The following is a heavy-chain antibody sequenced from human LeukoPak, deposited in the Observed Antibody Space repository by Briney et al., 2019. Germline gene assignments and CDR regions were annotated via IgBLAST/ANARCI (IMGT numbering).Heavy chain of an antibody. Sequence: SETLSLTCTVSGGSISSYYWSWIRQPPGKGLEWIGYIYYSGSTNYNPSLKSRVTISVDTSKNQFSLKLSSVTAADTAVYYCARETGYQLLGFGYYYYYMDVGGKGPTVPVPS. CDR3: ARETGYQLLGFGYYYYYMDV. CDR2: IYYSGST. CDR1: GGSISSYY. D-gene: IGHD2-2*01. V-gene: IGHV4-59*01. J-gene: IGHJ6*03.